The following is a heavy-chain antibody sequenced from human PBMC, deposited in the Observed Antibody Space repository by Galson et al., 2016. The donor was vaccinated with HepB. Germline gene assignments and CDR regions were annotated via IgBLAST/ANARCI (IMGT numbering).Heavy chain of an antibody. J-gene: IGHJ4*02. CDR1: NVSINDYY. D-gene: IGHD2-21*01. CDR2: VTYMGTA. CDR3: ARHRLYCAGRRCYQAAYYFVR. Sequence: SETLSLTCTVSNVSINDYYWTWIRQTPGKTLEYIGYVTYMGTAYYNPSLKSRVTMSVDASRNQFSLRLTSMTAADTALYYCARHRLYCAGRRCYQAAYYFVRWGQGTQGTVSS. V-gene: IGHV4-59*08.